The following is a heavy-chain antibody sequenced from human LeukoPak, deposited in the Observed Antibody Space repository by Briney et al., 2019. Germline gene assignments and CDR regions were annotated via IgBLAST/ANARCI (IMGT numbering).Heavy chain of an antibody. J-gene: IGHJ4*02. CDR2: INYSGNS. CDR1: GDSISTDY. D-gene: IGHD2-21*01. Sequence: SETLSLTCTVSGDSISTDYWSWIRQSPGKGPEWIGYINYSGNSEYNPSLKSRVTISVDRSKKQVSLKMRSVTAADTAVYYCARLDCISKTCYNYWALGALVTVSS. CDR3: ARLDCISKTCYNY. V-gene: IGHV4-59*08.